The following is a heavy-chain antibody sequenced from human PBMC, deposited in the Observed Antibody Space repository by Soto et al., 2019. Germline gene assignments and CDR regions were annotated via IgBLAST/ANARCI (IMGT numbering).Heavy chain of an antibody. CDR1: GFTFRDHY. CDR3: ARGMTTVADF. J-gene: IGHJ4*02. Sequence: PGGSLRLSCAASGFTFRDHYMDWVRQAPGKGLEWVGRSRNKANGYTTDYAASVKGRFTISRDDSDNSLRLQMNSLKIEDTAVYYCARGMTTVADFWGQGTLVTVSA. V-gene: IGHV3-72*01. CDR2: SRNKANGYTT. D-gene: IGHD4-17*01.